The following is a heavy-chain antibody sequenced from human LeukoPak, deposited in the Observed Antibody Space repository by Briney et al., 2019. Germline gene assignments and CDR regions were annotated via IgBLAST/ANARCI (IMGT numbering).Heavy chain of an antibody. CDR2: INPSGGST. J-gene: IGHJ3*02. CDR1: GYTFTSYD. V-gene: IGHV1-46*01. D-gene: IGHD3-22*01. CDR3: ARDFVHYYDSSGFRDLGAFDI. Sequence: ASVKVSCKASGYTFTSYDINWVRQAPGQGLEWMGIINPSGGSTSYAQKFQGRVTMTRDMSTSTVYMELSSLRSEDTAVYYCARDFVHYYDSSGFRDLGAFDIWGQGTMVTVSS.